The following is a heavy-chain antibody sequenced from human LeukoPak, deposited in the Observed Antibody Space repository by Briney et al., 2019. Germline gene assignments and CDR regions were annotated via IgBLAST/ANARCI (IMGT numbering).Heavy chain of an antibody. V-gene: IGHV4-61*02. CDR3: ARTYDSSGYFYDY. J-gene: IGHJ4*02. D-gene: IGHD3-22*01. CDR2: IYNSGST. Sequence: SETLSLTCSVSGGSTSSGSYYWSWIRQPAGKGLEWIGRIYNSGSTNYTPSLKSRVTISLDTSKYQFSLKLTSVTAADTAVYYCARTYDSSGYFYDYWGQGTLVTVSS. CDR1: GGSTSSGSYY.